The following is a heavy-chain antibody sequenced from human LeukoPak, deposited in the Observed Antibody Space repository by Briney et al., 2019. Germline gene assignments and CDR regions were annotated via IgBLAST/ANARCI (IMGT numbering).Heavy chain of an antibody. CDR1: GGSISSYY. CDR3: ARDLSDSMGPDAFDI. J-gene: IGHJ3*02. D-gene: IGHD3-22*01. V-gene: IGHV4-59*01. CDR2: IYYSGST. Sequence: SEALSLTCTVSGGSISSYYWSWIRQPPGKGLEWIGYIYYSGSTNYNPSLKSRVTISVDTSKNQFSLKLSSVTAADTAVYYCARDLSDSMGPDAFDIWGQGTMVTVSS.